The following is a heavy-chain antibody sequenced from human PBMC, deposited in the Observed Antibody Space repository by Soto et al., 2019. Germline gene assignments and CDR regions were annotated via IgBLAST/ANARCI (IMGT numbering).Heavy chain of an antibody. J-gene: IGHJ4*02. CDR3: AKMVGATLVDY. D-gene: IGHD1-26*01. V-gene: IGHV4-4*02. CDR2: IHHSGST. CDR1: GASISSTSSGDW. Sequence: QVQLQESGPGLVKPSGTLSLTCTVSGASISSTSSGDWWTWVRQPPGKGLEWIGEIHHSGSTNYTPSLKSRVTMSVDKSKNPFSLRLSSVTAADTAGYYCAKMVGATLVDYWGQGTLVTVSS.